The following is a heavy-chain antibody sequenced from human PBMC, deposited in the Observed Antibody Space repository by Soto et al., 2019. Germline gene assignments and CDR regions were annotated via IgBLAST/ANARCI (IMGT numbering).Heavy chain of an antibody. CDR1: GGTFSSYT. V-gene: IGHV1-69*02. CDR3: ARGAQQYYDSSGNFDY. D-gene: IGHD3-22*01. Sequence: SVKVSCKASGGTFSSYTISWVRQAPGQGLEWMGRIIPILGIANYAQKFQGRVTITADKSTSTAYMELSSLRSEDTAVYYCARGAQQYYDSSGNFDYWGQETLVTVSS. CDR2: IIPILGIA. J-gene: IGHJ4*02.